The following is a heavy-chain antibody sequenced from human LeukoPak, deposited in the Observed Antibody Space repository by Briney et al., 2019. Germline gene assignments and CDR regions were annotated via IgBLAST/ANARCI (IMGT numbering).Heavy chain of an antibody. CDR3: ARVVGATRGVVGAFDI. V-gene: IGHV3-30*04. CDR1: GFTFSSYA. D-gene: IGHD1-26*01. CDR2: ISYDGSNK. Sequence: GGSLRLSCAASGFTFSSYAMHWVRQAPGKGLEWVAVISYDGSNKYYADSVKGRFTISRDNSKNTLYLRMNSLRAEDTAVYYCARVVGATRGVVGAFDIWGQGTMVTVSS. J-gene: IGHJ3*02.